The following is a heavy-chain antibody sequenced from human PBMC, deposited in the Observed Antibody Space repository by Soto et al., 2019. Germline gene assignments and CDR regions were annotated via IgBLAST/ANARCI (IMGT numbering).Heavy chain of an antibody. D-gene: IGHD2-2*01. Sequence: QLHLQESGPGLVKPSETLSLTCTVSGGSISSNMYYWGWIRQPPGKGLEWIASVCYSGNTYYNPSLKSRVTLSLATSRNQFSLKLSSVTAADTAVYYCARHEVEYCGCTSCYGWDYWGQGTLVTVSS. V-gene: IGHV4-39*01. CDR3: ARHEVEYCGCTSCYGWDY. J-gene: IGHJ4*02. CDR1: GGSISSNMYY. CDR2: VCYSGNT.